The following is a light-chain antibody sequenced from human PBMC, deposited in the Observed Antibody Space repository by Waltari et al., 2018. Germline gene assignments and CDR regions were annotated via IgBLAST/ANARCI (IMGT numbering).Light chain of an antibody. CDR1: QSVSRD. Sequence: EIVLTQSPGTLSLSLGERATVPCRASQSVSRDLAWYQQKPGQAPRLLIYGASTRATGIPDRFSGSGFGTDFSLTISRLEPDDFAVYYCQHYLRLPVTFGQGTTVEI. V-gene: IGKV3-20*01. CDR3: QHYLRLPVT. J-gene: IGKJ1*01. CDR2: GAS.